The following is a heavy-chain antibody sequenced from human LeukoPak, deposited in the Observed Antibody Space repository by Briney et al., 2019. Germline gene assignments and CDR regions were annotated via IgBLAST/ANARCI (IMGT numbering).Heavy chain of an antibody. D-gene: IGHD3-22*01. CDR3: AYDSSGYYYR. CDR1: GGTFSSYA. CDR2: IIPIFGTA. J-gene: IGHJ4*02. Sequence: SVKVSCKASGGTFSSYAISWVRQAPGQGLEWMGGIIPIFGTANYAQKFQGRVTITADESTSTAYMELSSLRSVDTALYYCAYDSSGYYYRWGQGTLVTVSS. V-gene: IGHV1-69*13.